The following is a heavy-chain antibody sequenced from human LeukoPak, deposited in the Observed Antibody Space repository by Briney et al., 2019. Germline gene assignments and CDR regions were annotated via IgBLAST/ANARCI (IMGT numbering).Heavy chain of an antibody. CDR3: SNDPTDIVVVPAAIPIDY. J-gene: IGHJ4*02. CDR2: ISGSGGST. D-gene: IGHD2-2*02. V-gene: IGHV3-23*01. CDR1: GFTFSSYA. Sequence: PGGSLRLSCAASGFTFSSYAMSWVRQAPGKGLEWVSAISGSGGSTYYADSVKGRFTISRDNSKNTLYLQMNSLRAEDTAVYYCSNDPTDIVVVPAAIPIDYWGQGTLVTVSS.